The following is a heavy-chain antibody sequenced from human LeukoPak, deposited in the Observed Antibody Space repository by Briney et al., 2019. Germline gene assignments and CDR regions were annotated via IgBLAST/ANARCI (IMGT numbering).Heavy chain of an antibody. Sequence: PGGSLRLSCAASGFTFSSYGMSWVRQAPGKGLEWVSAISDSGGRIYYADSVKGRFTISRDNSKNTLYLQMNSLRAEDTAVYYCAKVLIWTYGSGNYYKGAFDIWGQGTMVTVFS. V-gene: IGHV3-23*01. CDR3: AKVLIWTYGSGNYYKGAFDI. CDR2: ISDSGGRI. J-gene: IGHJ3*02. CDR1: GFTFSSYG. D-gene: IGHD3-10*01.